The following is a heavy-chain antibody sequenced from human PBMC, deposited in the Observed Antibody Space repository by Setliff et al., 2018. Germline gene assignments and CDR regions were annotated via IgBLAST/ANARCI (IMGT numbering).Heavy chain of an antibody. J-gene: IGHJ4*02. Sequence: PSETLSLTCTVSGGSFSSSSSYWGWIRQHPGKGREWIGSIYYSGSTTYNPSLKSRVTISVDTSENQFSLKLSSVTAADTAVYYCARTHDYGDYRWYWGQGTLVTVSS. CDR2: IYYSGST. V-gene: IGHV4-39*07. CDR3: ARTHDYGDYRWY. D-gene: IGHD4-17*01. CDR1: GGSFSSSSSY.